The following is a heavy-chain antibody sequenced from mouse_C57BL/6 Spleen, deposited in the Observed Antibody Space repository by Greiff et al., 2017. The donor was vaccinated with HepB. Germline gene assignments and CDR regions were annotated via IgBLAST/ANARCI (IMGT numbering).Heavy chain of an antibody. CDR3: ARGGLRWYFDV. V-gene: IGHV3-6*01. D-gene: IGHD3-1*01. J-gene: IGHJ1*03. CDR1: GYSITSGYY. CDR2: ISYDGSN. Sequence: EVQLQQSGPGLVKSSQSLSLTCSVTGYSITSGYYWNWIRQFPGNKLEWMGYISYDGSNNYNPSLKNRISITRDTSKNQFFLKLNSVTTEDTATYYCARGGLRWYFDVWGTGTTVTVSS.